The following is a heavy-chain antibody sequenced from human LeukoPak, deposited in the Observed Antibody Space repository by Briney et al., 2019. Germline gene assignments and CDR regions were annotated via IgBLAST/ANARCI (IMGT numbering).Heavy chain of an antibody. Sequence: PSETLSLTCAVYGGSFSNSYWGWIRQPPGKGLEWIGSIYYSGNTYYNASLKSQVSISIDTSKNQFSLRLTSVTAADTAVYYCARQTGSGLFILPGGQGTLVTVSS. J-gene: IGHJ4*02. CDR1: GGSFSNSY. CDR3: ARQTGSGLFILP. V-gene: IGHV4-39*01. CDR2: IYYSGNT. D-gene: IGHD3/OR15-3a*01.